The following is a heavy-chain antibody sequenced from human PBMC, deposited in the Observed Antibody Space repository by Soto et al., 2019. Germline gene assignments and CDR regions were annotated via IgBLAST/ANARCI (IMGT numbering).Heavy chain of an antibody. Sequence: ETLSLTCAVSGGSICSSNWWSWVRQPPGKGLEWVGRIKSETDGGTTDYAAPVKGRFTISRDDSKNTLYLQMNSLKTEDTAVYYCTTDLPWSYGALGYWGQG. V-gene: IGHV3-15*01. J-gene: IGHJ4*02. D-gene: IGHD1-26*01. CDR1: GGSICSSNW. CDR3: TTDLPWSYGALGY. CDR2: IKSETDGGTT.